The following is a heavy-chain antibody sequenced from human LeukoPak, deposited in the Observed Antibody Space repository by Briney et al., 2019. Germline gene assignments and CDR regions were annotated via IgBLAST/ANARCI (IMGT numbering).Heavy chain of an antibody. CDR3: ARDGGHSTDFDY. CDR2: IKQDGSER. J-gene: IGHJ4*02. D-gene: IGHD2-8*02. Sequence: GGSLRLSCATSGFTFSRHSMSWVRQAPGKGPEWVANIKQDGSERYYVHSVKGRFTISRDNAKNSLYLQINSLRAEDTAVYYCARDGGHSTDFDYWGQGILVTVSS. V-gene: IGHV3-7*01. CDR1: GFTFSRHS.